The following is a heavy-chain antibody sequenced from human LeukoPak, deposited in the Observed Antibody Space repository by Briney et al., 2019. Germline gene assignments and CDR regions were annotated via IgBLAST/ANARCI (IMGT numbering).Heavy chain of an antibody. D-gene: IGHD6-25*01. CDR3: AREGGGPRWLDP. Sequence: SETLSLTCTVAGGSVSSYYWAWVRQPAGKGREWIGRINTSGSSNYNPSLRSRVIMSVDTSKNQFSLNLSSVTAAATAVYYCAREGGGPRWLDPWGQGTLVTVSS. CDR2: INTSGSS. V-gene: IGHV4-4*07. J-gene: IGHJ5*02. CDR1: GGSVSSYY.